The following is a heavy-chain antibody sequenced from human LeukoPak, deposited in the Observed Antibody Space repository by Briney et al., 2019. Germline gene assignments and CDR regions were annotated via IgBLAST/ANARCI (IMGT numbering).Heavy chain of an antibody. CDR2: IYYSGST. D-gene: IGHD4-17*01. CDR1: GGSISSGDYY. CDR3: ARGPPLEFPPTVTTLPPVFDY. Sequence: SETLSLTCTVSGGSISSGDYYWTWVRQPPGKGLEWIGYIYYSGSTYYNPSLKSRVTISVDTSKNQFSLKLSSVTAADTAVYYCARGPPLEFPPTVTTLPPVFDYWGQGTLVTVSS. V-gene: IGHV4-30-4*01. J-gene: IGHJ4*02.